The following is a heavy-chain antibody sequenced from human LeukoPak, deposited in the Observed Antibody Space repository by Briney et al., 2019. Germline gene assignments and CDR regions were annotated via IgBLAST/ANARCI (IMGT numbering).Heavy chain of an antibody. Sequence: GGSLRLSCAASGFTVSSNYMSWVRQAPGKGLEWVSVIYSGGSTYYADSVKGRFTISRDNSKNTLYLQMNSLRAEDTAVYYCARGFDSSGWSMYYYYYGMDVWGQGTTVTVSS. CDR1: GFTVSSNY. J-gene: IGHJ6*02. V-gene: IGHV3-53*01. D-gene: IGHD6-19*01. CDR2: IYSGGST. CDR3: ARGFDSSGWSMYYYYYGMDV.